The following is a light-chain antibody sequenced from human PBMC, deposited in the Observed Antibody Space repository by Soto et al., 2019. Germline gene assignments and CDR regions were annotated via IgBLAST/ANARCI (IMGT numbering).Light chain of an antibody. J-gene: IGKJ4*01. CDR3: MQALQTPHT. Sequence: DIVMTQSPLSLPVTPGEPASISCRSSQSLLHSNGYNYLDWYLQKPGQSPQLLIYLGSYRASGVPDRFSGSGSGTDFTLKISRVEAEDVGVYYYMQALQTPHTFGGGTKVEI. CDR2: LGS. CDR1: QSLLHSNGYNY. V-gene: IGKV2-28*01.